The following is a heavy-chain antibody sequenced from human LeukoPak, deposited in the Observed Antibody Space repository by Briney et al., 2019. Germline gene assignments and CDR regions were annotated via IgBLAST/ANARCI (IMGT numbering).Heavy chain of an antibody. CDR2: ITSSSSYT. J-gene: IGHJ2*01. D-gene: IGHD5-12*01. CDR3: ARGPVDRVATITWYFDL. CDR1: GFTFSDYY. V-gene: IGHV3-11*06. Sequence: SGGSLRLSCAASGFTFSDYYMSWIRQAPGKGLEWVPYITSSSSYTNYAESVEGRFTISRDNAKTSLYLQMNSLRAEDTAVYYCARGPVDRVATITWYFDLWGRGTLVTVSS.